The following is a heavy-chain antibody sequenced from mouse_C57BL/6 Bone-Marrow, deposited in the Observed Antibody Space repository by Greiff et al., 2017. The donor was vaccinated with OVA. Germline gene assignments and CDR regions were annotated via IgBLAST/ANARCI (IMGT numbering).Heavy chain of an antibody. Sequence: QVQLQQPGAELVKPGASVTMSCKASGYTFTSYWITWVKQRPGQGLEWLGDIYPGSGSTNYNEKFKSKATLTVDTSSSTAYMQHSSLTSEDSAVYYCARTPYYDNWGQGTLVTVSA. CDR1: GYTFTSYW. CDR2: IYPGSGST. J-gene: IGHJ3*01. V-gene: IGHV1-55*01. D-gene: IGHD2-10*01. CDR3: ARTPYYDN.